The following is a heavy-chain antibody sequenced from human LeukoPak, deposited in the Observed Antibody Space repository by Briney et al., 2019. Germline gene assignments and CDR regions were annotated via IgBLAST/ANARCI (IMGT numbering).Heavy chain of an antibody. CDR2: ISGSGGST. Sequence: PGGSLRLSCAASGFPFSNYWMTWVRQAPGKGLEWVSAISGSGGSTYYADSVKGRFTISRDNSKNTLYLQMNSLRAEDTAVYYCAKTPVAGIPFDYWGQGTLVTVSS. CDR3: AKTPVAGIPFDY. D-gene: IGHD6-19*01. CDR1: GFPFSNYW. J-gene: IGHJ4*02. V-gene: IGHV3-23*01.